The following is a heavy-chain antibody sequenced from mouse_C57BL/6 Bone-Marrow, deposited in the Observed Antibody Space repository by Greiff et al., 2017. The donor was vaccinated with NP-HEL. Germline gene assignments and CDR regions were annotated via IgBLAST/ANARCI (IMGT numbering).Heavy chain of an antibody. Sequence: VQLQQPGAELVKSGASVKMSCKASGYTFTSYCITWVKQRPGQGLEWIGHIYPGSGSTNYNEKFKSKATLTVDTSSPTAYMQLSSLTSVDTAVYYSARMGVFDYCGRGNTLT. CDR1: GYTFTSYC. CDR2: IYPGSGST. V-gene: IGHV1-55*01. CDR3: ARMGVFDY. J-gene: IGHJ2*01.